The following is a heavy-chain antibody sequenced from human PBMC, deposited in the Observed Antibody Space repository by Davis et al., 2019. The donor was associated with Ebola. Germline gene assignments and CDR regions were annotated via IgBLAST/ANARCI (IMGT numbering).Heavy chain of an antibody. CDR2: INPDSGGT. CDR1: GYTFTGYY. D-gene: IGHD6-19*01. CDR3: ARPAGFQAFEY. J-gene: IGHJ4*02. Sequence: ASVKVSCKASGYTFTGYYLHWVRQAPGQGLEWMGCINPDSGGTNYAQNFQGWVTLTRDTSISTAYMELTRLRSDDTAVYYCARPAGFQAFEYWGQGTLVTVSS. V-gene: IGHV1-2*04.